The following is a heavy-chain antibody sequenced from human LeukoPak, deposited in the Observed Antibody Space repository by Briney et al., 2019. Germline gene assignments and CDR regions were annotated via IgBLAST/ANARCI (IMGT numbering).Heavy chain of an antibody. J-gene: IGHJ4*02. CDR2: IYTSGST. CDR1: GGSISSYY. CDR3: ARDPGGSDRIFDY. Sequence: PSETLSLTCTVSGGSISSYYWSWIRQPAGKGLEWIGRIYTSGSTNYNLSLKSRVTISVDTSKNQFSLKLSSVAAADTAVYYCARDPGGSDRIFDYWGQGTLVTVSS. V-gene: IGHV4-4*07. D-gene: IGHD4-23*01.